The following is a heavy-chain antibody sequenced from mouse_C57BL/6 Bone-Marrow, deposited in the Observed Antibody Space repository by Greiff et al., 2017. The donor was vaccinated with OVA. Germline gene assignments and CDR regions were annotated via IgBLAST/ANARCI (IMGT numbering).Heavy chain of an antibody. Sequence: VQLQQSGPELVKPGASVKMSCKASGYTFTDYNMHWVKQSHGKSLEWIGYINPNNGGTSYNQKFKGKATLTVNKSSSTAYMELRSLTSEDSEVYYGARSLYYGYDGGFHFDYWGKGTTLTVSS. CDR3: ARSLYYGYDGGFHFDY. V-gene: IGHV1-22*01. D-gene: IGHD2-2*01. CDR1: GYTFTDYN. CDR2: INPNNGGT. J-gene: IGHJ2*01.